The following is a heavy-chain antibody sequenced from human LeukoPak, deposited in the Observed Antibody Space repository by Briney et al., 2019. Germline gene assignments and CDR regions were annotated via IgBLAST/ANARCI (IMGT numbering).Heavy chain of an antibody. J-gene: IGHJ5*02. CDR1: GFTFSSYG. D-gene: IGHD4-17*01. CDR3: AKGDYGDDEGDWFDP. Sequence: PGGSLRLSCAASGFTFSSYGMHWVRQAPGKGLEWVAVISYDGSNKYYADSVKGRFTISRDNSKNTLYLQMNSLRAEDTAVHYCAKGDYGDDEGDWFDPWGQGTLVTVSS. V-gene: IGHV3-30*18. CDR2: ISYDGSNK.